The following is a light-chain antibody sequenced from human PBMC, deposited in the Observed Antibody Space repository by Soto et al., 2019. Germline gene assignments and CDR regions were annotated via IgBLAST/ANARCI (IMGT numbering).Light chain of an antibody. CDR2: GAS. Sequence: DIQVTQSPSSLSAFVGDRVTITCRTSQTISNNLNWYQQQPGKATNLLIYGASSLQSGVPSRFSGSGSGTDFTLTVSSLQPEDFATYFCQQSSSAPLTFGQGTKV. CDR3: QQSSSAPLT. V-gene: IGKV1-39*01. J-gene: IGKJ1*01. CDR1: QTISNN.